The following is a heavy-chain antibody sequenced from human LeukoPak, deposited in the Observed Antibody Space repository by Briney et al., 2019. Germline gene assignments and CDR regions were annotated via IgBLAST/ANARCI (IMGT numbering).Heavy chain of an antibody. CDR3: ARDRMVRGFDYYYGMDV. D-gene: IGHD3-10*01. J-gene: IGHJ6*04. Sequence: NGNTNYAQKLQGRVTMTTDTSTSTAYMELRSLRSDDTAVYYCARDRMVRGFDYYYGMDVWGKGTTVTVSS. V-gene: IGHV1-18*01. CDR2: NGNT.